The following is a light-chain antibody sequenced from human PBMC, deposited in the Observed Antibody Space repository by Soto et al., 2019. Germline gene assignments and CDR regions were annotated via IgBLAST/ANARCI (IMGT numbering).Light chain of an antibody. Sequence: EIVMTQSPATLSVAPGEGATLSCRASRSVSSNLAWYQQKPGQAPRLLIYGASTRATGIPARFSGSGSGTEFTLTISSLQSEDFAVSYCQQYNNWPWTFGQGTKVDIK. J-gene: IGKJ1*01. V-gene: IGKV3-15*01. CDR3: QQYNNWPWT. CDR1: RSVSSN. CDR2: GAS.